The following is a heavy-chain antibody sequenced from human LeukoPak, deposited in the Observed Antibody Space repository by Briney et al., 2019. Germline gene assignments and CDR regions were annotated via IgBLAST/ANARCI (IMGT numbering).Heavy chain of an antibody. Sequence: ASVKVSCKASGYTFTSYDINWVRQATGQGLEWMGWMNPNSGNTGYAQKFQGRVTITRNTSISTAYMELSSLRSEDTAVYYCARYYYDSSGYYKLYGPANNWFDPWGQGTLVTVSS. J-gene: IGHJ5*02. D-gene: IGHD3-22*01. CDR2: MNPNSGNT. CDR1: GYTFTSYD. V-gene: IGHV1-8*03. CDR3: ARYYYDSSGYYKLYGPANNWFDP.